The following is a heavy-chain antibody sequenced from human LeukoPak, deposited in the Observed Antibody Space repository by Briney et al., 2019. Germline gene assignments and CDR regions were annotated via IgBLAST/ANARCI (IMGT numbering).Heavy chain of an antibody. CDR3: AKDRPRGYSYGSFDY. Sequence: GGSLRLSCAASGFTFSSYAMSWVRQAPGKGLEWVSAISDSGGSTYYTDSVKGRFTISRDNSKNTLYLQMNSLRAEDTAVYYCAKDRPRGYSYGSFDYWGQGTLVTVSS. CDR1: GFTFSSYA. D-gene: IGHD5-18*01. CDR2: ISDSGGST. V-gene: IGHV3-23*01. J-gene: IGHJ4*02.